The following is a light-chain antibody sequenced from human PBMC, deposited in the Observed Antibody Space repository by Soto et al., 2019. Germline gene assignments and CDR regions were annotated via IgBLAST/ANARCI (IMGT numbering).Light chain of an antibody. CDR1: QSVSSY. V-gene: IGKV3D-15*01. J-gene: IGKJ1*01. CDR2: GAS. CDR3: QQYVTSSPRT. Sequence: EIVMTQSPATLSVSPGERATISCRASQSVSSYLAWYQQKPGQAPRLLIHGASTRATGIPDRFSGSGSGTDFNLTITRLEPEDFAVYYCQQYVTSSPRTFGQGTKV.